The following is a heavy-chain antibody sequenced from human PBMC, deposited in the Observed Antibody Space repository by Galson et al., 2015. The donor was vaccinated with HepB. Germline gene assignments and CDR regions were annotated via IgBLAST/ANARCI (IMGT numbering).Heavy chain of an antibody. J-gene: IGHJ5*02. CDR2: IWYDGSNK. Sequence: SLRLSCAASGFTFSSYGMHWVRQAPGKGLEWVAVIWYDGSNKYYADSVKGRFTISRDNSKNTLYLQMNSLRAEDTAVYYCARGGITMVRGVIKNWFDLWGQGTLVTVSS. CDR1: GFTFSSYG. D-gene: IGHD3-10*01. CDR3: ARGGITMVRGVIKNWFDL. V-gene: IGHV3-33*08.